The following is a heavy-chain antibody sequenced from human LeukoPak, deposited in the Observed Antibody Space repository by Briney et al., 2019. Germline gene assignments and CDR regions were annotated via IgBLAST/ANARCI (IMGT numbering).Heavy chain of an antibody. J-gene: IGHJ4*02. Sequence: GGSLRLSCAASGITFSSYWMHWVRQAPGKGLVWVSRINSEGSSTYYADSVKGRFTISRDNAKNTLYLQMNSLRAEDTAVYLCAKGGSRHADYWGQGTLVTVSS. CDR2: INSEGSST. D-gene: IGHD6-13*01. CDR3: AKGGSRHADY. V-gene: IGHV3-74*01. CDR1: GITFSSYW.